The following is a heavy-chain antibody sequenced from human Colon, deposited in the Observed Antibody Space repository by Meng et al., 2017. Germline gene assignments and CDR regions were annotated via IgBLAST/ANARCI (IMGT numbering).Heavy chain of an antibody. Sequence: QVHLRESGPGLVRPSETLSLTCTVSGGSVSSGTYYWSWIRQPPGKGLEWIGQIDHRGDPYYNPSLKSRVTMSVDRSKSQVSLQLTSVTAADTAVYYCARHGGYYQDYWGQGTLVTVSS. J-gene: IGHJ4*02. D-gene: IGHD4-23*01. V-gene: IGHV4-61*01. CDR1: GGSVSSGTYY. CDR3: ARHGGYYQDY. CDR2: IDHRGDP.